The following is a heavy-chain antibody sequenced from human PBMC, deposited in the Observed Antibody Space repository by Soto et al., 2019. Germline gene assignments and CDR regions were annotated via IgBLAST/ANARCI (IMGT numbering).Heavy chain of an antibody. V-gene: IGHV3-74*01. D-gene: IGHD3-10*01. CDR3: ARGGLGNYYNDY. J-gene: IGHJ4*02. CDR1: GFTFSRDW. Sequence: EVQLVESGGGLVQTGGSLRLSCEASGFTFSRDWMHWVRQSPGKGLVWVSRIKGDGTITNYADSVKGRFTTSRDNAKNTVYLQLNSLTTEDTAVYYCARGGLGNYYNDYWGQGTLVTVSS. CDR2: IKGDGTIT.